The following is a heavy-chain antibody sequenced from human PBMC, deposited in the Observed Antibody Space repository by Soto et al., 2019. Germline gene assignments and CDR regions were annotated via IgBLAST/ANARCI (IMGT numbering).Heavy chain of an antibody. CDR1: GFTFSSYA. CDR2: ISYDGSNK. V-gene: IGHV3-30-3*01. Sequence: PGGSLRLSCAASGFTFSSYAMHWVRQAPGKGLEWVAVISYDGSNKYYADSVKGRFTISRDNSKNTLYLQMNSLRAEDTAVYYCARDLLGWGDGYNSRYYYGMDVWGQGTTVTVSS. D-gene: IGHD5-12*01. CDR3: ARDLLGWGDGYNSRYYYGMDV. J-gene: IGHJ6*02.